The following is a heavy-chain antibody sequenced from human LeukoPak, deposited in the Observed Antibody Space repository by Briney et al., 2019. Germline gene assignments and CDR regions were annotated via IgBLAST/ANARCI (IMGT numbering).Heavy chain of an antibody. CDR2: IHYSGST. Sequence: PSETLSLTCAVYGGSFSGYYWSWIRQSPGKGLEWIGYIHYSGSTSYNPSLKSRVTISVDTSKNKFSLNLRSVTAADTAVYYCARDFGSRGWYGAFDFWGQGTLVTVSS. CDR1: GGSFSGYY. V-gene: IGHV4-59*01. J-gene: IGHJ4*02. CDR3: ARDFGSRGWYGAFDF. D-gene: IGHD6-19*01.